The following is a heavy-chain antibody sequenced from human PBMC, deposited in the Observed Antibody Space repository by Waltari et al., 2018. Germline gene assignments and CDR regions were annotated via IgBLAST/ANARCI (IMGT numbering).Heavy chain of an antibody. Sequence: QVQLQQWGAGLLKPSETLSLTCAVYGGSFSGYYWSWIRQPPGKGLEWIGEINHGGSTTYNPSLKSRLTISVDTSKNQFSLKLSSVTAADTAVYYCVRAIGSGWYGYFDYWGQGTLVTVSS. D-gene: IGHD6-19*01. CDR2: INHGGST. CDR3: VRAIGSGWYGYFDY. CDR1: GGSFSGYY. V-gene: IGHV4-34*01. J-gene: IGHJ4*02.